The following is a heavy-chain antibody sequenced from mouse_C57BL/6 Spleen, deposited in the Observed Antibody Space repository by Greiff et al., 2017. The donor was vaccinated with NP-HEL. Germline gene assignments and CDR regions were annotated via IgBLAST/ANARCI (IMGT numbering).Heavy chain of an antibody. CDR2: IYPGGGYT. CDR1: GYTFTNYW. V-gene: IGHV1-63*01. CDR3: AREDYGSRNYFDY. D-gene: IGHD1-1*01. J-gene: IGHJ2*01. Sequence: QVQLQQSGAELVRPGTSVKMSCKASGYTFTNYWIGWAKQRPGHGLEWIGDIYPGGGYTNYNEKFKGKATLTADKSSSTAYMQFSSLTSEDSAIYYCAREDYGSRNYFDYWGQGTTLTVSS.